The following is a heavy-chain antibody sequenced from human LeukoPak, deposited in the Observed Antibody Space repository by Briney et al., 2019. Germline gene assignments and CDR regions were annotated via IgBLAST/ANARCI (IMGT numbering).Heavy chain of an antibody. Sequence: ASVKVSCKASGYTFTGYYMHWVRQAPGQGLEWMGWINPNSGNTGYAQKFQGRVTMTRNTSISTAYMELSSLRSEDTAVYYCARAPSYALRPRGNRGYYMDVWGKGTTVTISS. V-gene: IGHV1-8*02. J-gene: IGHJ6*03. CDR3: ARAPSYALRPRGNRGYYMDV. CDR1: GYTFTGYY. CDR2: INPNSGNT. D-gene: IGHD2-8*01.